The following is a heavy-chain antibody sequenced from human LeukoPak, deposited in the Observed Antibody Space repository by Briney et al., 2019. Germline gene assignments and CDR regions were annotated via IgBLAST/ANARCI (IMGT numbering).Heavy chain of an antibody. J-gene: IGHJ4*02. CDR2: IRYDGSNK. CDR3: AKEGEYSSGWEKTFDY. CDR1: GFSISYYG. Sequence: GRSLGLSCAASGFSISYYGMHWVRQAPGKGLEWVAFIRYDGSNKYYADSVKGRFTISRDNSKNTLYLQMNSLRAEDTAVYYCAKEGEYSSGWEKTFDYWGQGTLVTVSS. V-gene: IGHV3-30*02. D-gene: IGHD6-19*01.